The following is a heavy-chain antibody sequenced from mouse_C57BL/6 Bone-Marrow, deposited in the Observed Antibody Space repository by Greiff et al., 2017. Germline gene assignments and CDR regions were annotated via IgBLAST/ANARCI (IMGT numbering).Heavy chain of an antibody. V-gene: IGHV5-4*01. D-gene: IGHD1-1*01. CDR3: ARDRVYYYGSSYAMDY. J-gene: IGHJ4*01. Sequence: EVKLVASGGGLVKPGGSLKLSCAASGFTFSSYAMSWVRQTPEKRLEWVATISDGGSYTYYPDNVQGRFTISRDNAKNNLYLQMSHLKSEDTAMYYCARDRVYYYGSSYAMDYWGQGTSVTVSS. CDR2: ISDGGSYT. CDR1: GFTFSSYA.